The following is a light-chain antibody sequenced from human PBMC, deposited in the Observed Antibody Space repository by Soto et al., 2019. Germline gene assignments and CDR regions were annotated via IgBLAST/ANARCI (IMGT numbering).Light chain of an antibody. CDR3: QQYNNWPLT. CDR2: GAS. CDR1: QSVSSN. V-gene: IGKV3-15*01. J-gene: IGKJ4*01. Sequence: EIVMTRSPATLSVSPGERATHSCRASQSVSSNLAWYQQKPGQAPRLLIYGASTRATGIPARFSGSGSGTEFTLTISSLQSEDFAVYYCQQYNNWPLTFGGGTKVDIK.